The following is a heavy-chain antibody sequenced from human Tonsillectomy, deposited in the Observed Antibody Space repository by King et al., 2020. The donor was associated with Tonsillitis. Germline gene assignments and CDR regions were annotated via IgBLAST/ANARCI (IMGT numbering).Heavy chain of an antibody. D-gene: IGHD3-22*01. Sequence: VQLVESGGGLVQPGGSLRLSCAASGFTFSSYSMNWVRQAPGKGLEWVSYISSSSSIKYYASSEKGLFTISRDNAKYSLYLQKNSLREEDTAVYYCARDHYDSSGYYSDAFDIWGQGTMVTVSS. CDR3: ARDHYDSSGYYSDAFDI. J-gene: IGHJ3*02. V-gene: IGHV3-48*02. CDR1: GFTFSSYS. CDR2: ISSSSSIK.